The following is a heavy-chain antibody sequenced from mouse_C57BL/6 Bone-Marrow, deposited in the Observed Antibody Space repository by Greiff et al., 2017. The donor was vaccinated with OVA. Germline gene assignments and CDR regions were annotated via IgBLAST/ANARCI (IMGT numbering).Heavy chain of an antibody. CDR1: GYSFTDYN. V-gene: IGHV1-39*01. CDR2: INPNYGTT. D-gene: IGHD2-4*01. J-gene: IGHJ4*01. Sequence: VQLKQSGPELVKPGASVKISCKASGYSFTDYNMNWVKQSNGKSLEWIGVINPNYGTTSYNQKFKGKATLTVDQSSSTAYMQLSSLTSEDSAVYYCARNYYDYDDGYYYAMDYWGQGTSVTVSS. CDR3: ARNYYDYDDGYYYAMDY.